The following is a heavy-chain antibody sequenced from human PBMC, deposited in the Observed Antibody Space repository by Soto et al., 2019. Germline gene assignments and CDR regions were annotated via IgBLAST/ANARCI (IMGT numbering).Heavy chain of an antibody. CDR3: ARASSRWPWGFDP. Sequence: SETLSLTCTVSGGSISIYHWSWIRQPPGKGLEWIGYIYYSGSTNYNPSLKSRVTISVDTSKNQFSLKLSSVTAADTAVYYCARASSRWPWGFDPWGQGTLVTVSS. D-gene: IGHD6-13*01. CDR2: IYYSGST. CDR1: GGSISIYH. V-gene: IGHV4-59*08. J-gene: IGHJ5*02.